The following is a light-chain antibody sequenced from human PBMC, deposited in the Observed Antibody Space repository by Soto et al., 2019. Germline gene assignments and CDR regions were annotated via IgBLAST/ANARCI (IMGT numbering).Light chain of an antibody. J-gene: IGKJ1*01. CDR1: QSVTGSY. V-gene: IGKV3-20*01. CDR2: GAS. CDR3: QQYGDSPKT. Sequence: EIVLTQSPGTLSLSPGERATLSCRASQSVTGSYLAWYQQRPGQAPRLLIYGASSRATGIPDRFSGSGSVTDFTLTISRLEPEDFAVYYWQQYGDSPKTFGQGTKVEIK.